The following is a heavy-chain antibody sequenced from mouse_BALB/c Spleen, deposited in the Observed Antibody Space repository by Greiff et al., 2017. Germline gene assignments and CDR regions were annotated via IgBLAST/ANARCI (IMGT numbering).Heavy chain of an antibody. CDR1: GDSITSGY. CDR2: ISYSGST. V-gene: IGHV3-8*02. Sequence: EVQLQESGPSLVEPSQTLSLTCSVTGDSITSGYWNWIRKFPGNKLEYMGYISYSGSTYYNPSLKSRISITRDTSKNQYYLQLNSVTTEDTATYYCARYLLGRNAMDYWGQGTSVTVSS. D-gene: IGHD4-1*01. J-gene: IGHJ4*01. CDR3: ARYLLGRNAMDY.